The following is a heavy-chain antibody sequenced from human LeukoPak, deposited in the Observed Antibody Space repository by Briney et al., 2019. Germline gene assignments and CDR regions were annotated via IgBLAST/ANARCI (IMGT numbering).Heavy chain of an antibody. CDR3: ARGSGVWFGENYYYYMDV. D-gene: IGHD3-10*01. CDR1: GYTFTNYA. J-gene: IGHJ6*03. CDR2: ISTYNGNT. Sequence: ASVKVSCKASGYTFTNYAISWVRQAPGQGLEWMGWISTYNGNTNYAQNLQGRVTMTTDTSTSTAYMELRSLRSDDTAVYYCARGSGVWFGENYYYYMDVWGKGTTVTVSS. V-gene: IGHV1-18*01.